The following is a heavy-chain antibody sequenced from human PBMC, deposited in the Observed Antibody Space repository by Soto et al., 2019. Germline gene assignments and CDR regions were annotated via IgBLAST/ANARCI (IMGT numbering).Heavy chain of an antibody. CDR1: GYTFTVYY. J-gene: IGHJ6*04. V-gene: IGHV1-2*04. Sequence: ASVKVSCKASGYTFTVYYMHLVRQAPGQGLEWMGWINPNSGGTNYAQKFQGWVTMTRDTSISTAYMELSRLRSDDTAVYYFAREGVAAAMDYYYNGMDVWGKGTTVTV. D-gene: IGHD2-2*01. CDR3: AREGVAAAMDYYYNGMDV. CDR2: INPNSGGT.